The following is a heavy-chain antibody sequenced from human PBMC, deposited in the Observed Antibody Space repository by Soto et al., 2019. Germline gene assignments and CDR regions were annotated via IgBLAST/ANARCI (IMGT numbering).Heavy chain of an antibody. CDR3: ARDRVQMVDGLDV. D-gene: IGHD2-15*01. CDR1: GFTFSNNG. V-gene: IGHV3-33*01. Sequence: QVQLVESGGGVVQPGRSRRLSCAASGFTFSNNGMHWVRQAPGKGLEWVAVIWYDGINKYYVDSVKGRFIISRDNSKNTVYLQMNSLRAEDTAVYYCARDRVQMVDGLDVWGQGTTVTVSS. CDR2: IWYDGINK. J-gene: IGHJ6*02.